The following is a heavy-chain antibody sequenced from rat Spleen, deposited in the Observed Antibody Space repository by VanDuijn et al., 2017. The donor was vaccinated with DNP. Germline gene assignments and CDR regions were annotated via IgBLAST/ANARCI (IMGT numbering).Heavy chain of an antibody. CDR3: ATQGQLGITWFAY. J-gene: IGHJ3*01. V-gene: IGHV5S10*01. CDR2: LSYDGGST. Sequence: EVQLVESGGGLVQPGRSLKLSCAASGFTFSDYLMAWVRQTPTKGLEWVASLSYDGGSTYYRDSVKGRFTISRDNAKSTLYMQMDSLRSEDTATYYCATQGQLGITWFAYWGQGTLVTVSS. D-gene: IGHD1-10*01. CDR1: GFTFSDYL.